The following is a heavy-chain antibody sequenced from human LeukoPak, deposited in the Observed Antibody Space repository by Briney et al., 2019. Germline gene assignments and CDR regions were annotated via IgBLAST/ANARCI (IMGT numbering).Heavy chain of an antibody. CDR1: GGSTSSYY. J-gene: IGHJ6*02. CDR2: IYYSGST. D-gene: IGHD3-10*01. V-gene: IGHV4-59*08. Sequence: SETLSLTCTVSGGSTSSYYWSWIRQPPGKGLEWIGYIYYSGSTNYNPSLKSRVTISVDTSKNQFSLKLSSVTAADTAVYYCARLQGYGSGNSHRRYYYYYGMDVWGQGTTVTVSS. CDR3: ARLQGYGSGNSHRRYYYYYGMDV.